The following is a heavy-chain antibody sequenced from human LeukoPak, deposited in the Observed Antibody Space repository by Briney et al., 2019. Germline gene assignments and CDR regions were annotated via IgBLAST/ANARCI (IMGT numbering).Heavy chain of an antibody. CDR3: AKDRCSNGIGCYYYYMEV. J-gene: IGHJ6*03. V-gene: IGHV3-48*01. Sequence: GGSLRLSCAASGFTFSSYSMNWVRQAPGKGLEWVSYISSSSSTIYYADSVKGRFTISRDNAKNSLYLQMNSLRAEDTAVYYCAKDRCSNGIGCYYYYMEVWGKGTTVTISS. CDR2: ISSSSSTI. D-gene: IGHD2-8*01. CDR1: GFTFSSYS.